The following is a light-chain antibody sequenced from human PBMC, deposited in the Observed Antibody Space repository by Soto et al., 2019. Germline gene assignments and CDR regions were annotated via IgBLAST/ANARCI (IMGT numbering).Light chain of an antibody. Sequence: EMGLTQSPGTLYLSPGERATLSCSASQSVSCSYLAWYQQKPGQAPRLLIYGASIRATGIPDRFSGSGSGTDLTRTISRLETEDFAVYYFQQYDTSPLTFGGGTKVEI. CDR3: QQYDTSPLT. CDR2: GAS. CDR1: QSVSCSY. V-gene: IGKV3-20*01. J-gene: IGKJ4*01.